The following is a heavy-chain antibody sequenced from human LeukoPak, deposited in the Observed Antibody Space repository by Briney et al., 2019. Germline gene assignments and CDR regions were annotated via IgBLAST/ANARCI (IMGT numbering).Heavy chain of an antibody. V-gene: IGHV3-30*18. D-gene: IGHD6-13*01. J-gene: IGHJ5*02. CDR1: GFTFSSYG. CDR3: AKDSQGYSSSWYDD. Sequence: GGSLRLSCAASGFTFSSYGMHWVRQAPGKGLEWVAVISYDGSNKYYADSVKGRFTISRDNSKNTLYLQMNSLRAEDTAVYYCAKDSQGYSSSWYDDWGQGTLVTVSS. CDR2: ISYDGSNK.